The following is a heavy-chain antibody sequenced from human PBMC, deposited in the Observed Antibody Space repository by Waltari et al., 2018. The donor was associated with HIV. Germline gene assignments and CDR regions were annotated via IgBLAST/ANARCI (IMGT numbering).Heavy chain of an antibody. Sequence: EVRLEESGVTLVQPGGSLRLACSASGLNFKNYWMSLGRQAAGKRLEWLANIRQDGIEKDYADSVRGRFSISKDNANNTLFLQMNNVRVEDSAAYYCATSRGGLADYWGRGALVTVST. V-gene: IGHV3-7*01. CDR3: ATSRGGLADY. CDR2: IRQDGIEK. D-gene: IGHD6-19*01. J-gene: IGHJ4*02. CDR1: GLNFKNYW.